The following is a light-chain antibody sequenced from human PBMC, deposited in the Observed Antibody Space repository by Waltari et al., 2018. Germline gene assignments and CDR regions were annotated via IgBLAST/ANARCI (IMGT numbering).Light chain of an antibody. J-gene: IGLJ2*01. CDR1: SNDVGGYNS. CDR2: EVS. Sequence: QSALTQPPSASGSPGQSVTISCTGTSNDVGGYNSVSWYQQHPGKAPKLMIYEVSKRPSGVPDRFSGSKSGYTASLTVSGLQAEDEADYFCSSYAGSNNVVFGGGTKLTVL. V-gene: IGLV2-8*01. CDR3: SSYAGSNNVV.